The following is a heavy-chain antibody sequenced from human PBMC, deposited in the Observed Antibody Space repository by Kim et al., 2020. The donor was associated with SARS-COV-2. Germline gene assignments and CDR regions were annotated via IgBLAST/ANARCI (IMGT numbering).Heavy chain of an antibody. V-gene: IGHV3-23*01. D-gene: IGHD3-22*01. Sequence: GGSLRLSCAASGFTFSSYAMSWVRQAPGKGLEWVSAISGSGGSTYYADSVKGRFTISRDNSKNTLYLQMNSLRAEDTAVYYCAKESYYDSSGYTPHYYYYGMDVWGQGTTVTVSS. CDR2: ISGSGGST. J-gene: IGHJ6*02. CDR1: GFTFSSYA. CDR3: AKESYYDSSGYTPHYYYYGMDV.